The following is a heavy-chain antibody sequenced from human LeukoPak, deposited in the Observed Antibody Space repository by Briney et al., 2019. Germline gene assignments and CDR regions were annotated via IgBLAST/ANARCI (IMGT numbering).Heavy chain of an antibody. CDR2: IFPRDSDT. Sequence: KDGESLKISFKGSGYSFDSYWIGWVRQMPGKGLEWVGIIFPRDSDTRYGPSFQDQVTISADKSSNTAYQQWNSLKASDTAMYYCARLPYTASSQNYWGLGTLVTVS. CDR1: GYSFDSYW. CDR3: ARLPYTASSQNY. D-gene: IGHD2-2*02. V-gene: IGHV5-51*01. J-gene: IGHJ4*01.